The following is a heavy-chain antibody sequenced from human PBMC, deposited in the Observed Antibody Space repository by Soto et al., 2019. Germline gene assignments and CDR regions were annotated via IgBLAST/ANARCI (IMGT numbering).Heavy chain of an antibody. CDR2: ISGSGGST. D-gene: IGHD1-26*01. CDR3: AKNRESGTYYVDAFDI. Sequence: PGGSLRLSCAASGFTFNTYTMSWVRQAPGKGLEWVSAISGSGGSTNYADSVEGRFTISRDSSKNTLYLQMNSLRAEDMALYYCAKNRESGTYYVDAFDIWGQGTMVTVSS. CDR1: GFTFNTYT. J-gene: IGHJ3*02. V-gene: IGHV3-23*01.